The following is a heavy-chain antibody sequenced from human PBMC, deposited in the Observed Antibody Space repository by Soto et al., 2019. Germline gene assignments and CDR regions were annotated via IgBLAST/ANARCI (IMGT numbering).Heavy chain of an antibody. CDR3: ARDRGGYSYGYQVNYYGMDV. D-gene: IGHD5-18*01. J-gene: IGHJ6*02. Sequence: SVKVSCKASGGTFSSYAISWVRQAPGQRQEWMGGIIPIFGTANYAQKFQGRVTITADESTSTAHMELSSLRSEDTAVYYCARDRGGYSYGYQVNYYGMDVWGQGTTVTVSS. V-gene: IGHV1-69*13. CDR1: GGTFSSYA. CDR2: IIPIFGTA.